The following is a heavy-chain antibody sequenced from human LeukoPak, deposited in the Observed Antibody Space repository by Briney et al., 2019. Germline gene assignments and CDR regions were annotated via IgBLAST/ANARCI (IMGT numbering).Heavy chain of an antibody. CDR2: INHSGST. J-gene: IGHJ6*02. Sequence: PSETLSLTCAVYGGSFSGYYWSWIRQPPGKGLEWIGEINHSGSTNYNPSLKSRVTISVDTSKNQFSLKLSSVTAADTAVYYCARGRRLTPYYYYGMDVWGQGTTVTVSS. CDR3: ARGRRLTPYYYYGMDV. CDR1: GGSFSGYY. V-gene: IGHV4-34*01.